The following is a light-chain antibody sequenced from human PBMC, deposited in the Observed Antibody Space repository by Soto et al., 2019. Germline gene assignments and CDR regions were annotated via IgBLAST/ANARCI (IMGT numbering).Light chain of an antibody. J-gene: IGKJ4*01. V-gene: IGKV1-5*03. CDR3: QQYNSYPLT. Sequence: PXTLSASVVDRVTITCRASQSISSWLAWYQQKPGKAPKLLIYKASSLESGVPSRFSGSGSGTEFTLTISSLQPDDFATYYCQQYNSYPLTFGGGTMVDIK. CDR1: QSISSW. CDR2: KAS.